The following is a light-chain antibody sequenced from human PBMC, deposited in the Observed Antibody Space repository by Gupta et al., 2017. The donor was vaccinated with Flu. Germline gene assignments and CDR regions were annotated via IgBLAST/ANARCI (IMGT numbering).Light chain of an antibody. CDR3: QQTFTSPYT. V-gene: IGKV1-39*01. CDR1: QSVSNY. J-gene: IGKJ2*01. Sequence: DIQMTQSASALSPPVGDTVTITCRASQSVSNYLNWYQKNPGKAPKRLIYAASSLQTGVPSRFSGSGSETDFTLTISSLQPEDFATYFCQQTFTSPYTFGQGTNLEIK. CDR2: AAS.